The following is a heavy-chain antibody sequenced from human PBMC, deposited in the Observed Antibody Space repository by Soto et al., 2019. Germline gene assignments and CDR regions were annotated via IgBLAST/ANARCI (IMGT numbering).Heavy chain of an antibody. CDR3: ARVEGSFCSISSCYGAMDV. D-gene: IGHD2-2*01. CDR1: GGTFNSYA. CDR2: IIPFFGTA. J-gene: IGHJ6*02. V-gene: IGHV1-69*01. Sequence: QVQLVQSGAEVKKPGSSVKVSCKAYGGTFNSYAISWVRQAPGQGLEWMGGIIPFFGTANYAQNFQVRVRMTADESTSKAYMELSSLRSEDTAVYYCARVEGSFCSISSCYGAMDVWGQGTTVTVSS.